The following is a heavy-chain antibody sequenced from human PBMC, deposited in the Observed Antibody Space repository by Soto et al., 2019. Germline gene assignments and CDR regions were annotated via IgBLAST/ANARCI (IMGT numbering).Heavy chain of an antibody. Sequence: QVQLVQSGAEVKKPGSSVKFSCKASGGTFSSYTISWVRQAPGQGLEWMGRIIPILGIANYAQKFQGRVTITADKATSTAYMELRIMRSEDTAVYYCARTTYDYGSGSGFDPWGQGTLVTVSS. J-gene: IGHJ5*02. V-gene: IGHV1-69*02. CDR3: ARTTYDYGSGSGFDP. D-gene: IGHD3-10*01. CDR2: IIPILGIA. CDR1: GGTFSSYT.